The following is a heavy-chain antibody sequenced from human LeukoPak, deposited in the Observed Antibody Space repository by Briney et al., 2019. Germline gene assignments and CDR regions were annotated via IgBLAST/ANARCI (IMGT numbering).Heavy chain of an antibody. J-gene: IGHJ4*02. CDR3: ARHEGFSQKD. V-gene: IGHV4-4*02. CDR2: IHESGST. Sequence: SGTLSLTCAVSGVSMSSNNWWSWVRQPPGKGLEWIGEIHESGSTNYNPSLKSRVTISVEKSKDQFSLKLSSVTAADTAVYYCARHEGFSQKDWGQGTQVTVS. CDR1: GVSMSSNNW.